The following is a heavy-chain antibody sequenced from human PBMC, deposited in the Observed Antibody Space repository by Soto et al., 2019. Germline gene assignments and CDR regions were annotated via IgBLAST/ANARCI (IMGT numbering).Heavy chain of an antibody. CDR3: GRESGETWDYEAS. J-gene: IGHJ5*02. Sequence: SETLSLTCTVSGGSISSYRWSWIRQPAGKGLEWIGRLNTYGNTHYNPSLKSLVTVSVDTSRNQFFLTLRSVTAADSAVYHCGRESGETWDYEASWGPGTPVTVSP. V-gene: IGHV4-4*07. CDR1: GGSISSYR. D-gene: IGHD1-7*01. CDR2: LNTYGNT.